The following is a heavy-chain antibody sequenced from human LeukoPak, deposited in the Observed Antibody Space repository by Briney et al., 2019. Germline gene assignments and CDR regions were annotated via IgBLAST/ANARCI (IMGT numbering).Heavy chain of an antibody. CDR1: EFTFTSCE. V-gene: IGHV3-48*03. CDR3: ARGPSIAARYDAFDI. Sequence: GGSLRLSCAASEFTFTSCELNWVRQARGKGLEWVSYISSSGNTISYADSVKGRFTISRDNAKNSLYLQVISLRAEDTAVYYCARGPSIAARYDAFDIWGQGTMATVSS. D-gene: IGHD6-6*01. J-gene: IGHJ3*02. CDR2: ISSSGNTI.